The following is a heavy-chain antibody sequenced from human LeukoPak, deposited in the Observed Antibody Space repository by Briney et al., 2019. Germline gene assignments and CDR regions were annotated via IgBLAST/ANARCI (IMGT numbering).Heavy chain of an antibody. D-gene: IGHD3-22*01. J-gene: IGHJ4*02. CDR3: AKEPDRYYYDSSGYYFDY. CDR1: GFTFSSYG. CDR2: ISGSGGST. Sequence: GGTLRLSCAASGFTFSSYGMSWVRQAPGEGLEWVSAISGSGGSTYYADSVKGRFTISRDNSKNTLYLQMNSLRAEDTAVYYCAKEPDRYYYDSSGYYFDYWGQGTLVTVSS. V-gene: IGHV3-23*01.